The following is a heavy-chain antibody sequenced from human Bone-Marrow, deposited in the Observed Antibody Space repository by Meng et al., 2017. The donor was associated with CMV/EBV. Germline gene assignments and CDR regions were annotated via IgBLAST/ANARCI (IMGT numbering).Heavy chain of an antibody. V-gene: IGHV4-59*12. D-gene: IGHD3-3*01. CDR1: GGSISSYY. CDR2: IYYSGST. J-gene: IGHJ4*02. CDR3: ARARRYYDFWSGFGPTD. Sequence: SETLSLTCTVSGGSISSYYFNWIRQPPGKGLEWIGYIYYSGSTSYNPSLKSRVTISVDTSKNQFSLKLSSVTAADTAVYYCARARRYYDFWSGFGPTDWGQGTLVTVSS.